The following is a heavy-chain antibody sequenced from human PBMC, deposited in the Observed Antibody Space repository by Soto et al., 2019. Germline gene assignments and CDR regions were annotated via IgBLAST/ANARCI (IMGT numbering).Heavy chain of an antibody. J-gene: IGHJ4*02. CDR3: AKNQFEGDSYGPGY. CDR1: GFTFSSYG. Sequence: QVQLVESGGGVVQPGRSLRLSCAASGFTFSSYGMHWVRQAPGKGLEWVAVISYDGSNKYYADSVKGRFTISRDNSKNTLYLQMNSLRAEDTAVYYCAKNQFEGDSYGPGYWGQGTLVTVS. V-gene: IGHV3-30*18. CDR2: ISYDGSNK. D-gene: IGHD5-18*01.